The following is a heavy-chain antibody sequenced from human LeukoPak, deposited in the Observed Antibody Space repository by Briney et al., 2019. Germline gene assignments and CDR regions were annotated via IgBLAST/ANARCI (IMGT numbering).Heavy chain of an antibody. J-gene: IGHJ4*02. CDR3: ARGDDWSDDGGVDY. V-gene: IGHV3-33*01. Sequence: PGRSLRLSCAASGFTFSSYGMHWVRQAPGKGLEWVAVIWYDGSNKCYADSVKGRFTISRDNSKNTLYLQMNSLRAEDTAVYYCARGDDWSDDGGVDYWGQGTLVTVSS. CDR1: GFTFSSYG. D-gene: IGHD1-1*01. CDR2: IWYDGSNK.